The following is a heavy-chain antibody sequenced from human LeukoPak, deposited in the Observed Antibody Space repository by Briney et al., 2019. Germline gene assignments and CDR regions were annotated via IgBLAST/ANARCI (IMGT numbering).Heavy chain of an antibody. CDR1: GFTFSSYA. Sequence: GGSLRLSCAASGFTFSSYAMSWVRQAPGKGLEWVSAISGSGGSTYYADSVKGRFTISRDNSKNTLYLQMNSLRAEDTAVYYCAKAGLATIAYYYYMDVWGKGTTVTVSS. CDR3: AKAGLATIAYYYYMDV. J-gene: IGHJ6*03. CDR2: ISGSGGST. D-gene: IGHD5-24*01. V-gene: IGHV3-23*01.